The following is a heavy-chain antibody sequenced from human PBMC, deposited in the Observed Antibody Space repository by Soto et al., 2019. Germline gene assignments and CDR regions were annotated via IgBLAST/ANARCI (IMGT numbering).Heavy chain of an antibody. CDR1: GYTFTSYA. J-gene: IGHJ5*02. CDR2: INAGNGNA. D-gene: IGHD2-21*02. Sequence: QVQLVLSGAEVKKPGASVKVSCKASGYTFTSYAIHWVRQAPGQGLEWMGWINAGNGNAKYPQKFQGRVTITRDTSASTAYMELSSLTSEDTAVYYCARLETGRVVTRPNWLDPWGQGTLVIVSS. CDR3: ARLETGRVVTRPNWLDP. V-gene: IGHV1-3*01.